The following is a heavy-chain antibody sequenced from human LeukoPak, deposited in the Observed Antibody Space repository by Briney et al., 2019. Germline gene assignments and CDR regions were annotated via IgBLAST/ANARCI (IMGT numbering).Heavy chain of an antibody. CDR3: ARRPYSDTSGRLSDV. V-gene: IGHV3-23*01. D-gene: IGHD3-22*01. J-gene: IGHJ6*02. CDR2: ISGSGGST. CDR1: GFTFSSYA. Sequence: GGSLRLSCAASGFTFSSYAMSWVRQAPGKGLEWVSAISGSGGSTYYADSVGGRFTISRDNAKNSLYLQTNSLRDEDTAVYFCARRPYSDTSGRLSDVWGQGTTVTVSS.